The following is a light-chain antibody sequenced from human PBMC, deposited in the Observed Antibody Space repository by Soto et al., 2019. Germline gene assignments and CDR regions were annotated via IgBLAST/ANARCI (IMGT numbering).Light chain of an antibody. CDR2: DAS. V-gene: IGKV3-11*01. J-gene: IGKJ2*01. Sequence: EIVLTQSPATLSLSPGERATLSCRASQSVSNSLAWYRQKPGQAPRLLIYDASNRAAGIPAKFSGSGSGTDLTLTISSLEPEDFAVYFCQQRSTWPYTFGQGTKLEIK. CDR3: QQRSTWPYT. CDR1: QSVSNS.